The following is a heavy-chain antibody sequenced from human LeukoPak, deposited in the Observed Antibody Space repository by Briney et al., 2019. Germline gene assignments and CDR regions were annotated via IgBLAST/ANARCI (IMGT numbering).Heavy chain of an antibody. CDR1: GGSFSGYY. J-gene: IGHJ5*02. D-gene: IGHD3-10*01. CDR2: INHSGST. V-gene: IGHV4-34*01. CDR3: ARLLRFGESWFDP. Sequence: SETLSLTCAVYGGSFSGYYWSWIRQPPGKGLEWIGEINHSGSTNYNPSLKSRVTISVDTSKNQFSLKLSSVTAADTAVYYCARLLRFGESWFDPWGQGTLVTVSS.